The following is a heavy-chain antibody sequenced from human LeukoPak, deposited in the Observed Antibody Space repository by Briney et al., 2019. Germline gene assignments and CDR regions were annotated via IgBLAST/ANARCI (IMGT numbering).Heavy chain of an antibody. CDR1: GFTVITND. J-gene: IGHJ4*02. CDR3: ARGVEPLAANTLAY. CDR2: LYSDGNT. Sequence: GGSLRLSCAASGFTVITNDMTWVRQAPGKGLEWVTVLYSDGNTKYADSVQGRFTISRDNSKNTLYLEMNSLSPDDTAVYYCARGVEPLAANTLAYWGQGTLVTVSS. D-gene: IGHD1-14*01. V-gene: IGHV3-53*01.